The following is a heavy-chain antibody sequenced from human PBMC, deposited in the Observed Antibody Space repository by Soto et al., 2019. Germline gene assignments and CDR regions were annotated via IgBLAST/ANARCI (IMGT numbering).Heavy chain of an antibody. CDR1: GFTVSSNY. CDR2: IYSGGST. V-gene: IGHV3-66*01. J-gene: IGHJ6*02. Sequence: PGGSLRLSCAASGFTVSSNYMSWVRQAPGKGLEWVSVIYSGGSTYYADSVKGRFTISRDNSKNTLYLQMNSLRAEDTAVYYCARRGDVLLWFGELLSPFYYYYYGMDVWGQGTTVTVSS. D-gene: IGHD3-10*01. CDR3: ARRGDVLLWFGELLSPFYYYYYGMDV.